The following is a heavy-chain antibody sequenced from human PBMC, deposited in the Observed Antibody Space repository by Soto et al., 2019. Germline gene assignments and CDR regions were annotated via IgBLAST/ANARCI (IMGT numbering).Heavy chain of an antibody. D-gene: IGHD2-2*01. CDR3: ARVGCTSTSCYYLFDF. CDR2: IRGKAYGGTT. V-gene: IGHV3-49*03. Sequence: GGSLRLSCTTSGFTFVDHDIIFLRHSPFKCLEWLGFIRGKAYGGTTEYAASVKGRFAMSRDDSQGIAYLQMNSLKTEDTAVYYCARVGCTSTSCYYLFDFWGQGSLVTVSS. J-gene: IGHJ4*02. CDR1: GFTFVDHD.